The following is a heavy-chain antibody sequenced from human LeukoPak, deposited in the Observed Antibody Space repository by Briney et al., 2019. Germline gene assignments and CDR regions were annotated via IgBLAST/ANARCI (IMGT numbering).Heavy chain of an antibody. CDR1: GGTFSSYA. D-gene: IGHD2-2*01. J-gene: IGHJ6*02. Sequence: SVKVSCKASGGTFSSYAISWVRQAPGQGLEWMGGIIPIFGTANYAQKFQGRVTITADESTSTAFMELSSLRSEDTAVYYCARVPIVVVPAASSDYYYYYGMDVWGQGTTVTVSS. CDR3: ARVPIVVVPAASSDYYYYYGMDV. V-gene: IGHV1-69*13. CDR2: IIPIFGTA.